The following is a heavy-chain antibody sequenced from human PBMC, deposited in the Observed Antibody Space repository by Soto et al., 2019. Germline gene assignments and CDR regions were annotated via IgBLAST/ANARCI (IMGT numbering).Heavy chain of an antibody. CDR1: GGSISSSSYY. V-gene: IGHV4-39*01. Sequence: QLQLQESGPGLVKPSETLSLTCTVSGGSISSSSYYWGWIRQPPGKGLEWIGSIYYSGSNYYNPSLKSRVTISVDTSKNQFSLKLSSVTAADTAVYYCARQGGEIVVVPAALDYWGQGTLVTVSS. D-gene: IGHD2-2*01. CDR3: ARQGGEIVVVPAALDY. J-gene: IGHJ4*02. CDR2: IYYSGSN.